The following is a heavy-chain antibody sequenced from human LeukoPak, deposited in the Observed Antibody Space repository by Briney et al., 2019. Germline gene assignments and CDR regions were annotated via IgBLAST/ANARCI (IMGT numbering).Heavy chain of an antibody. CDR3: AKARRSGTHYSDFDF. Sequence: GGSLRLSCAASEFTFSSYAMQWVRQAPGKGLEWVSGISGSGGSTYYADSVKGRFTISRDNSENSLNLQMKSLRSEDTALYYCAKARRSGTHYSDFDFWGQGTLVTVCS. J-gene: IGHJ4*02. V-gene: IGHV3-43*02. D-gene: IGHD1-26*01. CDR2: ISGSGGST. CDR1: EFTFSSYA.